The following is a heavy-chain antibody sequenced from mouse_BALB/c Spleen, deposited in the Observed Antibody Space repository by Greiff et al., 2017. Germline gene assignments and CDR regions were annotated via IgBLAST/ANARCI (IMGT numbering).Heavy chain of an antibody. Sequence: VQLQQSGPGLVAPSQSLSITCTVSGFSLTGYGVNWVRQPPGKGLEWLGMIWGDGSTDYNSALKSRLSISKDNSKSQVFLKMNSLQTDDTARYYCAREDRYDAMDYWGQGTSVTVSS. CDR2: IWGDGST. J-gene: IGHJ4*01. CDR3: AREDRYDAMDY. D-gene: IGHD2-14*01. CDR1: GFSLTGYG. V-gene: IGHV2-6-7*01.